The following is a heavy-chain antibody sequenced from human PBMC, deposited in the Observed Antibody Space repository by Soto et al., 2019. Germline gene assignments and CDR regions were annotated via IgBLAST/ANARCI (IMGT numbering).Heavy chain of an antibody. D-gene: IGHD2-15*01. J-gene: IGHJ4*02. V-gene: IGHV1-24*01. CDR2: FDPEDGET. Sequence: SAEVTSKESGYTLTELSRHWVRQAPRKGLEWMGGFDPEDGETIYAQKFQGRVTMTEDTSTDTAYMELSSLRSEDTAVYYCATKPGYCSGGSCYRDYWGQGTLVTVFS. CDR1: GYTLTELS. CDR3: ATKPGYCSGGSCYRDY.